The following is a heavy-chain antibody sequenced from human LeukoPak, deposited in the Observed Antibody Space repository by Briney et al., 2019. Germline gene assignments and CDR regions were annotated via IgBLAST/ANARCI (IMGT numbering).Heavy chain of an antibody. V-gene: IGHV3-74*01. D-gene: IGHD3-10*01. Sequence: GGSLRLSCAASGFTFSSYWMHWVRQAPGKGLVWVSRINSDGSSTSYADSVKGRFTISRDNAKNTLYLQMNSLRAEDTAVYYCAKNSLVVRGGYFDYWGQGTLVTVSS. J-gene: IGHJ4*02. CDR2: INSDGSST. CDR3: AKNSLVVRGGYFDY. CDR1: GFTFSSYW.